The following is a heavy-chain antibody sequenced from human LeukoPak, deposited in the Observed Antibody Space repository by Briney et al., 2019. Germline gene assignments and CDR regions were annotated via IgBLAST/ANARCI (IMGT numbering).Heavy chain of an antibody. CDR1: GFTFSTYS. D-gene: IGHD5-24*01. Sequence: GGSLRLSCAASGFTFSTYSMNWVRQAPGKGLEWVSSISSSSGYIYYADSVKGRFTISRDNAKNSLYLQMNSLRAEDTAVYYCARGVEMVTTQPPDYWGQGTLVTVSS. CDR3: ARGVEMVTTQPPDY. V-gene: IGHV3-21*01. CDR2: ISSSSGYI. J-gene: IGHJ4*02.